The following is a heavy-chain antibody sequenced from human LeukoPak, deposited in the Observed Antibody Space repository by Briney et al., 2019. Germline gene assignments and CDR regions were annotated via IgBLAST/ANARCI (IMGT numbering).Heavy chain of an antibody. V-gene: IGHV3-66*01. Sequence: GGSLRLSCAASGFTVSSNYMSWVRQAPGKGLEWVSVLYSGGHTYYADSVKGRFTISRDTSRNTLYLQINSLRGEDTAVYYCARDMRRRGFFDFWGQGILVSVSS. J-gene: IGHJ4*02. CDR2: LYSGGHT. CDR3: ARDMRRRGFFDF. D-gene: IGHD3-16*01. CDR1: GFTVSSNY.